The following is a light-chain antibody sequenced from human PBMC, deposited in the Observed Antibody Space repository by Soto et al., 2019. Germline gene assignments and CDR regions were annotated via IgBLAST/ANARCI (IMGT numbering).Light chain of an antibody. Sequence: QSVLTQSPSASASLGASVKLTCTLSSGHSSYAIAWHQQQPEKGPRYLMKLNSDGSHSKGDGIPDRFSGCSSGAERYLTISSLQSEDEADYYCQTWGTGIVFGGGTKVTVL. V-gene: IGLV4-69*01. CDR3: QTWGTGIV. CDR1: SGHSSYA. J-gene: IGLJ2*01. CDR2: LNSDGSH.